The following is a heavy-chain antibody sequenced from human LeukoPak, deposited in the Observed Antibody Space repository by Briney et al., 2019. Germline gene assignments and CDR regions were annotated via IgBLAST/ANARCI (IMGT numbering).Heavy chain of an antibody. CDR1: GFTFSSYE. CDR3: AAASIAAAGTEH. Sequence: GGPLRLSCAASGFTFSSYEMNWVRQAPGKGLGWVSYISSSGSTIYYADSVKGRFTISRDNAKNSLYLQMNSLRAEDTAVYYCAAASIAAAGTEHWGQGTLVTVSS. CDR2: ISSSGSTI. V-gene: IGHV3-48*03. J-gene: IGHJ1*01. D-gene: IGHD6-13*01.